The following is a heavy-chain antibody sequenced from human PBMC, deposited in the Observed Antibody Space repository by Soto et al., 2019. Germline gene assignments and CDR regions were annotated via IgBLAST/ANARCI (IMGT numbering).Heavy chain of an antibody. V-gene: IGHV5-10-1*01. D-gene: IGHD2-2*02. CDR3: ARLPAAIHDAFDI. J-gene: IGHJ3*02. CDR2: IDPSDSYT. CDR1: GYSFTSYW. Sequence: VESLKISCKGSGYSFTSYWISWVRQMPGKGLEWMGRIDPSDSYTNYSPSFQGHVTISADKSISTAYLQWSSLKASDTAMYYCARLPAAIHDAFDIWGQGTMVTVS.